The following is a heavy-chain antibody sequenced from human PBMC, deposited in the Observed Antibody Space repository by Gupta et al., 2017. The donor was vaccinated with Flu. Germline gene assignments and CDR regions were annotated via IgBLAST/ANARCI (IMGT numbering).Heavy chain of an antibody. D-gene: IGHD3-10*01. CDR1: GFTFSNSP. Sequence: EVLLVKSGGGLVKPGGSLRLSCGATGFTFSNSPLIWVRQAPGKGLECVSSIGSSAGYINYADAVKGRFTISRDNAENSLYLQMNSLRAEDTAVYFCARMGVYDSVDMWGQGTMVTVSS. J-gene: IGHJ3*02. CDR3: ARMGVYDSVDM. V-gene: IGHV3-21*02. CDR2: IGSSAGYI.